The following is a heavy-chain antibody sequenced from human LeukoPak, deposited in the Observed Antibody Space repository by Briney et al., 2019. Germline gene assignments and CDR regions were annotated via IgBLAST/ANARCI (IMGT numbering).Heavy chain of an antibody. CDR3: ARALVGAATLSY. D-gene: IGHD1-26*01. CDR1: GYRFTNYW. J-gene: IGHJ4*02. CDR2: IYPSDSDT. Sequence: GESLKISCKGSGYRFTNYWIGWVRQMPGKGLEWMGIIYPSDSDTRYSPSFQGQVTISADKSISSAYLQWSSLKASDTAMYYCARALVGAATLSYWGQGTLVTVSS. V-gene: IGHV5-51*01.